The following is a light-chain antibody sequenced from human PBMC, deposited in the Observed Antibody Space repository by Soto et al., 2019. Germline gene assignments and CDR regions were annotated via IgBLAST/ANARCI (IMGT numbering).Light chain of an antibody. Sequence: EIAMTQSPATLSVSPGERATLSCRASQSVSSNLAWYQQKPGQAPRLLIYGASTRATGIPARFSGSGSGTEFTLTISSLQSEDFAVYYCQQYNNWPPLLTFGGGTKVEIK. CDR3: QQYNNWPPLLT. J-gene: IGKJ4*01. CDR1: QSVSSN. CDR2: GAS. V-gene: IGKV3-15*01.